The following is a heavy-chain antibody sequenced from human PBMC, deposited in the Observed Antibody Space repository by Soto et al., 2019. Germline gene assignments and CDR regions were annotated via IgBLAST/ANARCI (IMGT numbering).Heavy chain of an antibody. J-gene: IGHJ4*02. Sequence: SVKVSCKASGYTFTSYVINWVRHATGQGLEWMGGIIPIFGTANYAQKFQGRVTITADESTSTAYMELSSLRSEDTAVYYCARSRITMIVVVITYFDYWGQGTLVTVSS. D-gene: IGHD3-22*01. CDR2: IIPIFGTA. V-gene: IGHV1-69*13. CDR1: GYTFTSYV. CDR3: ARSRITMIVVVITYFDY.